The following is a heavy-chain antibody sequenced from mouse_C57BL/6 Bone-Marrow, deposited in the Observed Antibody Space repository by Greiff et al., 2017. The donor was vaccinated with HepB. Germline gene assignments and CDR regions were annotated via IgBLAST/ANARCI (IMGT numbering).Heavy chain of an antibody. CDR1: GYTFTDYY. CDR3: ARGGELLRNFDY. Sequence: QVQLQQSGAELVRPGASVKLSCKASGYTFTDYYINWVKQRPGQGLEWIARIYPGSGNTYYNEKFKGKATLTAEKSSSTAYMQLSSLTSEDSAVYFCARGGELLRNFDYWGQGTTLTVSS. D-gene: IGHD1-1*01. CDR2: IYPGSGNT. V-gene: IGHV1-76*01. J-gene: IGHJ2*01.